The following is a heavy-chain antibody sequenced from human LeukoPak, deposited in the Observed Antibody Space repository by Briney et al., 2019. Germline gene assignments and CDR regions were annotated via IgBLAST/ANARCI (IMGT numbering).Heavy chain of an antibody. Sequence: KPSETLSLTCAVYGGSFSGYYWSWIRQPPGKGLEWIGEINHSGSTNYNPSLKSRVTISVDTSKNQFSLKLSSVTAADTAVYYCARGRFTYYYDSSGYYYSGTKYFDYWGQGTLVTVSS. CDR3: ARGRFTYYYDSSGYYYSGTKYFDY. CDR1: GGSFSGYY. V-gene: IGHV4-34*01. J-gene: IGHJ4*02. CDR2: INHSGST. D-gene: IGHD3-22*01.